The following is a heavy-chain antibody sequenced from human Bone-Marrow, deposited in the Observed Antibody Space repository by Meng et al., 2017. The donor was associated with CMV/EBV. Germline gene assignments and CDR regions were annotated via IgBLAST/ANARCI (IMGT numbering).Heavy chain of an antibody. J-gene: IGHJ6*01. CDR3: ARAFCSSTSCARGYYYYYGMDV. CDR1: GGSFSGYY. D-gene: IGHD2-2*01. V-gene: IGHV4-34*01. CDR2: INHSGST. Sequence: SETLSLTCAVYGGSFSGYYWSWIRQPPGKGLEWIGEINHSGSTNYNPSLKSRVTISVDTSKNQFSLKLSSVTAADTAVYYCARAFCSSTSCARGYYYYYGMDVWGPGPTVTGSS.